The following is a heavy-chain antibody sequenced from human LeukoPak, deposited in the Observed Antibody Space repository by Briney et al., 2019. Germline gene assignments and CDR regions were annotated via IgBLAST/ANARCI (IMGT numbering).Heavy chain of an antibody. CDR1: GFTFSSYS. CDR3: AELGITMIGGV. CDR2: ISSSSSYI. V-gene: IGHV3-21*01. Sequence: GGSLRLSCVASGFTFSSYSMNWVRQAPGKGLEWVSSISSSSSYIYYADSVKGRFTISRDNAKNSLYLQMNSLRAEDTAVYYCAELGITMIGGVWGKGTTVTISS. J-gene: IGHJ6*04. D-gene: IGHD3-10*02.